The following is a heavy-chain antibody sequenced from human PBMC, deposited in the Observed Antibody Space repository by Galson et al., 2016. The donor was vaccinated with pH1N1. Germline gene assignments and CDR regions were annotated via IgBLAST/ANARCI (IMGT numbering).Heavy chain of an antibody. CDR3: VRSYYGVYVGEFDY. D-gene: IGHD4-17*01. J-gene: IGHJ4*02. CDR2: IILIFGTA. CDR1: GGTFSSYA. V-gene: IGHV1-69*06. Sequence: SVKVSCKASGGTFSSYAISWVRQAPGQGLEWMGGIILIFGTANYAQKFQGRVTITADKSTSTAYMELSSLRSEDTAVYYCVRSYYGVYVGEFDYWGQGTLVTVSS.